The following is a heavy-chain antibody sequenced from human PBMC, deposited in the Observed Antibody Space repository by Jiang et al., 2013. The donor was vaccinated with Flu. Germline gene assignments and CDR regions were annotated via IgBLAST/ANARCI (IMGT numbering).Heavy chain of an antibody. J-gene: IGHJ6*04. Sequence: GPGLVKPSETLSLTCTVSGGSISSYYWSRIRQPPGKGLEWIGYIYYSGSTNYNPSLKSRVTISVDTSKNQFSLKLSSVTAADTAVYYCARLNYDFYHYGMDVWGKGTTVTVSS. V-gene: IGHV4-59*08. CDR3: ARLNYDFYHYGMDV. CDR2: IYYSGST. CDR1: GGSISSYY. D-gene: IGHD3-3*01.